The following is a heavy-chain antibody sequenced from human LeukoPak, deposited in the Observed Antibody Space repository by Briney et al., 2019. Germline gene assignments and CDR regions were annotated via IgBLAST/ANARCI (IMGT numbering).Heavy chain of an antibody. CDR1: GGSFSGYY. Sequence: SETLSLTCAVYGGSFSGYYWSWIRQPPGKGLEWIGEINHSGSTNYNPSLKSRVTISVDTSKNQFSLKLSSVTAADTAVYYCARGSDGYKHFDYWGQGTLVTVSS. CDR2: INHSGST. V-gene: IGHV4-34*01. J-gene: IGHJ4*02. D-gene: IGHD5-24*01. CDR3: ARGSDGYKHFDY.